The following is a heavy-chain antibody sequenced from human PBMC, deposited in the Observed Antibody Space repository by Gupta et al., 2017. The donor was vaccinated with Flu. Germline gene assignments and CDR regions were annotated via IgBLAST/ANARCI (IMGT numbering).Heavy chain of an antibody. CDR3: AKGGRHNWNYDGDY. CDR2: MADERSNQ. J-gene: IGHJ4*02. V-gene: IGHV3-30*18. CDR1: GITFSDYS. Sequence: HAQLVQSGRGLVQPGSSPSLSCAASGITFSDYSMHRVRQAPGKRLEWMAVMADERSNQGYADSVGGRFTITRNKSKNTLFLQINSLRADDTTVYYCAKGGRHNWNYDGDYWGQGTLVTVSS. D-gene: IGHD1-7*01.